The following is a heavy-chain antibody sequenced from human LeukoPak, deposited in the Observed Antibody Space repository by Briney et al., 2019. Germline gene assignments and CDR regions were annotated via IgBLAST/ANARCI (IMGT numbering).Heavy chain of an antibody. V-gene: IGHV3-7*01. CDR2: IKQGGGEK. CDR3: ARGSRYCSSTSCYSFDY. Sequence: PGGSLRLSCAASGFTFNSFWMSWVRQAPGKGLEWVANIKQGGGEKYYVDSVRGRFTISRDNAKNSLYLQMNSLRAEDTAVYYCARGSRYCSSTSCYSFDYWGQGTLVTVSS. CDR1: GFTFNSFW. D-gene: IGHD2-2*02. J-gene: IGHJ4*02.